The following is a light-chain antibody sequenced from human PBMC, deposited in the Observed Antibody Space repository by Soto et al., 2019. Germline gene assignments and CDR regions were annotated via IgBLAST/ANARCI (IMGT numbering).Light chain of an antibody. CDR1: QSVFYSSNNKNY. Sequence: DIVMTQSPDSLAVSLGERATINCKSIQSVFYSSNNKNYLAWYQQKPGQPPKLLIYWASTRESVVPDRFSGGGSGTDYTLTISSLQAEDVAVYYCQQYYRPWTFGQGTKVEIK. J-gene: IGKJ1*01. CDR3: QQYYRPWT. CDR2: WAS. V-gene: IGKV4-1*01.